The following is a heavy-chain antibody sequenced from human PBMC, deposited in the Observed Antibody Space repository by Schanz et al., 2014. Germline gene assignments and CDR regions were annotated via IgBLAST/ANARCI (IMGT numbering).Heavy chain of an antibody. CDR1: GGSIRRSTYY. V-gene: IGHV4-39*01. Sequence: QLQLQESGPGLVKPSETLSLTCTVSGGSIRRSTYYWGWIRQPPGKGLEWVASIYNSGSAYYGPPLKSRVPIPVETPKTQFPLGLNSVTASDTAVYYCVRQLLWFGESGVDTWGQGTLVVVSS. CDR3: VRQLLWFGESGVDT. CDR2: IYNSGSA. J-gene: IGHJ5*02. D-gene: IGHD3-10*01.